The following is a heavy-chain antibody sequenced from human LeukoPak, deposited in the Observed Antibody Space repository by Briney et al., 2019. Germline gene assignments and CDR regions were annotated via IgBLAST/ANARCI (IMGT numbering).Heavy chain of an antibody. Sequence: GGSLRLSCAASGFTFSSYGMHWVRQAPGKGLEGVAVISYDGSNKYYADSVKGRFTISRDNSKNTLYLQMNSLRAEDTAVYYCAKDYGDYHWYYGMDVWGQGTTVTVSS. V-gene: IGHV3-30*18. CDR2: ISYDGSNK. J-gene: IGHJ6*02. D-gene: IGHD4-17*01. CDR3: AKDYGDYHWYYGMDV. CDR1: GFTFSSYG.